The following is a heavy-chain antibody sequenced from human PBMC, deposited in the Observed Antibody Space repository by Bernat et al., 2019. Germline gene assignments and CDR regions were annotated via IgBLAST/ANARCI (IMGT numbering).Heavy chain of an antibody. CDR1: GYTFTSYY. Sequence: QVQLVQSGAEVKKPGASVKVSCKASGYTFTSYYMHWVRQAPGQGLEWMGIINPSGGSTSYAQKFQGRVTMTRDTSTSTVSMEVSSLRSEDTAVYYCARSINTIVVVPAVIDYWGQGTLVTVSS. CDR2: INPSGGST. J-gene: IGHJ4*02. CDR3: ARSINTIVVVPAVIDY. D-gene: IGHD2-2*01. V-gene: IGHV1-46*01.